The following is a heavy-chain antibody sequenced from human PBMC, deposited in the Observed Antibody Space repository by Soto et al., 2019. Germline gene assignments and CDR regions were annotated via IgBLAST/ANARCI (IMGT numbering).Heavy chain of an antibody. J-gene: IGHJ4*02. CDR2: ISYDGSNK. Sequence: QVQLVESGGGVVQPGRSLRLSCAASGFTFSSYAMHWVRQAPGKGLEWVAVISYDGSNKYYADSVKGRFTISRDNSKNTLYLQMNSLRAEDTAVYYCARDQDDSSATDYWGQGTLVTVSS. V-gene: IGHV3-30-3*01. D-gene: IGHD3-22*01. CDR1: GFTFSSYA. CDR3: ARDQDDSSATDY.